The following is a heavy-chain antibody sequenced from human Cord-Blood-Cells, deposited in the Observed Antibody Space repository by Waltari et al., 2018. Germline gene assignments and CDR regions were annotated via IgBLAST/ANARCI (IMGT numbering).Heavy chain of an antibody. J-gene: IGHJ3*02. V-gene: IGHV4-4*02. CDR2: IYHSGRT. CDR3: ARDPRRYCSSTSCYAHAFDI. Sequence: QVQLQESGPGLVKPSGTLSLTCVVSGGSISSSNWWSWVRQPPGKGLEWSGEIYHSGRTNPNRALKSRVIRSVDKSKNQFSLKRSSVTAADTAVYYCARDPRRYCSSTSCYAHAFDIWGQGTMVTVSS. D-gene: IGHD2-2*01. CDR1: GGSISSSNW.